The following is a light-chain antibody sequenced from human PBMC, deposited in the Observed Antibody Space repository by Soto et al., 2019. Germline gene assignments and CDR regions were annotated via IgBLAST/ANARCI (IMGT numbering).Light chain of an antibody. Sequence: QPVLTQPPSASGSPGQSVTISCTGTSSDVGAYDYVPWYQQHPGKAPKLMIYEINKRPSGVPDRFSGSKSGNTASLTVSGLQAEDEADYYCSSFAGSNNFPYVFGTGTKLTVL. CDR3: SSFAGSNNFPYV. V-gene: IGLV2-8*01. CDR1: SSDVGAYDY. CDR2: EIN. J-gene: IGLJ1*01.